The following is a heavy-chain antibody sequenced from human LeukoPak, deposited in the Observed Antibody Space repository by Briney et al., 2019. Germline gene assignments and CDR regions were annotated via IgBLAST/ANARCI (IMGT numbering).Heavy chain of an antibody. CDR3: AKDPRGNWNHFDY. D-gene: IGHD1-20*01. Sequence: GGSLRLSCAASGFTFSSYAMSWVRQAPGKGLGWVSAISGSGGSTYYADSVKGRFTISRDNSKNTLYLQMNSLKAEDTAVYYCAKDPRGNWNHFDYWGQGTLVTVSS. CDR2: ISGSGGST. CDR1: GFTFSSYA. J-gene: IGHJ4*02. V-gene: IGHV3-23*01.